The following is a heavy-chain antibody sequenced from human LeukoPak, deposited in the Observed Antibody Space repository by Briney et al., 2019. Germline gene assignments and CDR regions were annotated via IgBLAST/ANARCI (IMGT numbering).Heavy chain of an antibody. D-gene: IGHD3-9*01. CDR1: GFTFSSYG. J-gene: IGHJ3*02. CDR3: AKGGLRYFDWLPDDAFDI. Sequence: GGSLRLSCAASGFTFSSYGMHWVRPAPGKGLEWVAFIRYDGSNKYYADSVKGRFTISRDNSKNKLYLQMNSLRAEDTAVYYCAKGGLRYFDWLPDDAFDIRGQGTMVTVSS. V-gene: IGHV3-30*02. CDR2: IRYDGSNK.